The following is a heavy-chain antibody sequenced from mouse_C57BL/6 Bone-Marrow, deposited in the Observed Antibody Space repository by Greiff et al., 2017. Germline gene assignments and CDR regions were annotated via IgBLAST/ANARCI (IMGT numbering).Heavy chain of an antibody. CDR3: ARRAFDY. CDR2: ISDGGSYT. Sequence: EVKLVESGGGLVKPGGSLKLSCAASGFTFSSYAMSWVRQTPEKRLEWVATISDGGSYTYYPDNVKGRFTISRDNAKNNLYLQRSHLKSEDTAMYYCARRAFDYWGQGTTLTVSS. CDR1: GFTFSSYA. V-gene: IGHV5-4*03. J-gene: IGHJ2*01.